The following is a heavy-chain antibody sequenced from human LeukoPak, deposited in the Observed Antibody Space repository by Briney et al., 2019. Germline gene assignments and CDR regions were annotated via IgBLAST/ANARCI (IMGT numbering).Heavy chain of an antibody. CDR3: ARGGYSYGYGYYYYYYMDV. J-gene: IGHJ6*03. CDR2: INHSGST. V-gene: IGHV4-34*01. CDR1: GGSFSGYY. Sequence: SETLSLTCAVYGGSFSGYYWSWIPQPPGKGLEGIWEINHSGSTNYNPSLKSRVTISVDTSKNQFSLKLSSVTAADTAVYYCARGGYSYGYGYYYYYYMDVWGKGTTVTVSS. D-gene: IGHD5-18*01.